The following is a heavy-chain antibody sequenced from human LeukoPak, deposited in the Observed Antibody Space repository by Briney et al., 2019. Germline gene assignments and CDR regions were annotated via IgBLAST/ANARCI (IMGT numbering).Heavy chain of an antibody. CDR1: GFTVSSNY. CDR2: IYSGGST. Sequence: PGGSLRLSCAASGFTVSSNYMSWVRQAPGKGLEWISVIYSGGSTYYADSVKGRFTIARDNSKNAPYLQMNSLRAEDTAVYYCARVFGDYFDYWGQGTLVTVSS. V-gene: IGHV3-53*01. D-gene: IGHD3-16*01. CDR3: ARVFGDYFDY. J-gene: IGHJ4*02.